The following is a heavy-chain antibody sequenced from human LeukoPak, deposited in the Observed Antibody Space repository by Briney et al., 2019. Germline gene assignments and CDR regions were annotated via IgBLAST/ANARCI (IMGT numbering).Heavy chain of an antibody. CDR1: GFTFSSYW. CDR3: AELGITMIGGV. D-gene: IGHD3-10*02. J-gene: IGHJ6*04. Sequence: GGSLRLSCAASGFTFSSYWMSWVRQAPGKGLEWVSYISSSGSTIYYAGSVKGRFTISRDNAKNSLYLQMNSLRAEDTAVYYCAELGITMIGGVWGKGTTVTISS. CDR2: ISSSGSTI. V-gene: IGHV3-48*04.